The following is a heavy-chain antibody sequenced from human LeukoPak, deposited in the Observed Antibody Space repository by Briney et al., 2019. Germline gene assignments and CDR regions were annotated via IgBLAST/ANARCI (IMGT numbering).Heavy chain of an antibody. Sequence: SETLSLTCTVSGGSVSSGSYYWSWIRQPPGKGLEWIGYIYYSGSTNYNPSLKSRVTISVDTSKNQFSLKLSSVTAADTAVYYCAREGSRGTIFGVVRPPFGRYYGMDVWGQGTTVTVPS. CDR1: GGSVSSGSYY. D-gene: IGHD3-3*01. CDR2: IYYSGST. J-gene: IGHJ6*02. CDR3: AREGSRGTIFGVVRPPFGRYYGMDV. V-gene: IGHV4-61*01.